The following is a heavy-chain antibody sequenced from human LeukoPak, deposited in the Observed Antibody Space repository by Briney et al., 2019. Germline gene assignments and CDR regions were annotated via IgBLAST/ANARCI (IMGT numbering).Heavy chain of an antibody. CDR2: ISSSSYI. CDR3: ASTFWGNPNAAHTNYQGNTERK. CDR1: GFTFSSYS. D-gene: IGHD2/OR15-2a*01. Sequence: GGSLRLSCAASGFTFSSYSMNWVRQAPGKGLEWVSSISSSSYIYYADSVKGRFTISRDNAKNSLYLQMNSLRAEDTAVYYCASTFWGNPNAAHTNYQGNTERKWGQGTLVTVSS. V-gene: IGHV3-21*01. J-gene: IGHJ4*02.